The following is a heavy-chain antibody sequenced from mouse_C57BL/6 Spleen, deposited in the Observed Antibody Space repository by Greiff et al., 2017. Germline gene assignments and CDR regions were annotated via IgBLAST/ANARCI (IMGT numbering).Heavy chain of an antibody. D-gene: IGHD1-1*01. CDR3: ARTCSSPYYAMDY. J-gene: IGHJ4*01. CDR2: IYPRSGNT. Sequence: QVQLKQSGAELARPGASVKLSCKASGYTFTSYCISWVKQRTGQGLEWLGAIYPRSGNTYYTEKFKGKATLTADQSSSTAYMELLSLTSEYSAVYVCARTCSSPYYAMDYWGQGTSVTVSS. V-gene: IGHV1-81*01. CDR1: GYTFTSYC.